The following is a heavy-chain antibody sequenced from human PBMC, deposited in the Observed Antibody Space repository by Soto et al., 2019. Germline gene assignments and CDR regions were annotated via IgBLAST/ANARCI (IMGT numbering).Heavy chain of an antibody. CDR1: GFTLSAYW. Sequence: EVQLEESGGDLVQPGGSLRLSCAASGFTLSAYWMTWVRQAPGKGLEWVANINRDGSKKSYLDSMRGRFTISRDNVGKAVYVQMVCLSADNAGLYYCARYVSAGSRSLFLDAFNIWGQRTMVTVSS. D-gene: IGHD3-10*01. V-gene: IGHV3-7*05. CDR3: ARYVSAGSRSLFLDAFNI. CDR2: INRDGSKK. J-gene: IGHJ3*02.